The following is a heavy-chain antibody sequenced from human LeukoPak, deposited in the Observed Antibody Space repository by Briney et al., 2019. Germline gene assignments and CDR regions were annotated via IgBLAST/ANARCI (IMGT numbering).Heavy chain of an antibody. CDR1: GGYISSYY. Sequence: SETLSLTCTVSGGYISSYYWNWIRQPAGKGLEWIGRIYSSGSTNYHPSLKSRVTMSVDTSKNQFSLKLSSVTAADTAVYYCTTRYCSTTSCYGEDYYYYYMDVWGKGTTVTVS. V-gene: IGHV4-4*07. J-gene: IGHJ6*03. CDR2: IYSSGST. D-gene: IGHD2-2*01. CDR3: TTRYCSTTSCYGEDYYYYYMDV.